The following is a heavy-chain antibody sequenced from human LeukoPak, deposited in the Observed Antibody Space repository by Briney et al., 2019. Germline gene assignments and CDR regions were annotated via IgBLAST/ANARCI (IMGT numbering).Heavy chain of an antibody. CDR2: INPSGGST. Sequence: ASVRVSCKASGYSFTNYYMHWVRQAPGQGLEWMTLINPSGGSTTYAQNFQDRVTVTGDMSRSTVYMELSSLTSEDTAVYYCARTRGYYFDYWGQGTLVTVSS. CDR3: ARTRGYYFDY. J-gene: IGHJ4*02. V-gene: IGHV1-46*01. CDR1: GYSFTNYY.